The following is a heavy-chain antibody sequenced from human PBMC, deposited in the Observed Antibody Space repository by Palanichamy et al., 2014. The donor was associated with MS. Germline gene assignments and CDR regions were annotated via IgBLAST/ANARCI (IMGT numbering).Heavy chain of an antibody. Sequence: QLQLQESGPGLVKPSETLSLTCTVSGASISSRSHYWGWIRQSPGKGLEWIGTISYSGNTYYNASLRSRITISVDTSKNQFFVKLSSVTAADTAVYYRARHVHLREFDYWGQGTLVTVSS. D-gene: IGHD5/OR15-5a*01. J-gene: IGHJ4*02. CDR1: GASISSRSHY. CDR3: ARHVHLREFDY. V-gene: IGHV4-39*01. CDR2: ISYSGNT.